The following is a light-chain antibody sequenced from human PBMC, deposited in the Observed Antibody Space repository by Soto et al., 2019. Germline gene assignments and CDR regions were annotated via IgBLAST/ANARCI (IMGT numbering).Light chain of an antibody. J-gene: IGKJ5*01. Sequence: IVVTPSPSILSPSNADTATLSCRPSRSVKTNLAWYQQNPGQAPRLLIYGASTRATNVSARFSGSGSGTEFTLTISSLQSEDFALYYCQQYNHWPPITFGPGRRLEI. V-gene: IGKV3-15*01. CDR1: RSVKTN. CDR3: QQYNHWPPIT. CDR2: GAS.